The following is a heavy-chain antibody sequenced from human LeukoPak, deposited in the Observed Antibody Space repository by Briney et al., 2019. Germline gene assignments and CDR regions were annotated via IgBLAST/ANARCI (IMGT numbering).Heavy chain of an antibody. D-gene: IGHD4/OR15-4a*01. Sequence: GGSLRLSCAASGFTFSSDWMSWVRQAPGKGLEWVANIKQDGSEKYYADSVKGRFTISRDNAKNSLDLQMNSLRAEDTAVYYCARDTLGEGEDANYAVYYFDYWGQGSVVTVSS. V-gene: IGHV3-7*01. CDR2: IKQDGSEK. J-gene: IGHJ4*02. CDR1: GFTFSSDW. CDR3: ARDTLGEGEDANYAVYYFDY.